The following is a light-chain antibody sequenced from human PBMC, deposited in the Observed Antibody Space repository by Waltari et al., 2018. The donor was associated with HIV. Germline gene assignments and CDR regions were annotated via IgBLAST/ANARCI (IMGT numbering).Light chain of an antibody. CDR3: QAWDSTTRV. Sequence: SYEVTQPPSLSVSPGQTASIPCSGDKLGEKYACWYQQKPGPSPILVIYADTKRPPGIPERFSASNSGNTATLTITGTQAMDEADYYCQAWDSTTRVFGGGTKLTVL. V-gene: IGLV3-1*01. CDR1: KLGEKY. J-gene: IGLJ3*02. CDR2: ADT.